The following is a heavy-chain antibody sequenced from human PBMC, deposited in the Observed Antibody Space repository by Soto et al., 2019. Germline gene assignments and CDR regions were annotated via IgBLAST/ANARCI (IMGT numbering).Heavy chain of an antibody. Sequence: EVQLVESGGGLVQPGGSLILSCAASGLTFSSYSMNWVRQATGKGLEWVSYISSSSSTIYYADSVKGRFTISRDNAKNSLYLQMNSLRDEDTAVYYCARGLDYYDSSGYWGYWGQGTLVTVSS. J-gene: IGHJ4*02. V-gene: IGHV3-48*02. CDR3: ARGLDYYDSSGYWGY. D-gene: IGHD3-22*01. CDR1: GLTFSSYS. CDR2: ISSSSSTI.